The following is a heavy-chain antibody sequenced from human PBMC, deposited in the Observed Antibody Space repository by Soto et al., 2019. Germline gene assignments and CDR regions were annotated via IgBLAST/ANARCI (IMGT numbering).Heavy chain of an antibody. CDR1: GFTFSNAW. CDR2: IKSKTDGGTT. D-gene: IGHD6-13*01. J-gene: IGHJ6*03. Sequence: GGSLRLSCAASGFTFSNAWMSWVRQAPGKGLEWVGRIKSKTDGGTTDYAAPVKGRFTISRDDSKNTLYLQMNSLKTEDTAVYYCTTLNRVAAVIYYYYYMDVWGKGTTVTVSS. CDR3: TTLNRVAAVIYYYYYMDV. V-gene: IGHV3-15*01.